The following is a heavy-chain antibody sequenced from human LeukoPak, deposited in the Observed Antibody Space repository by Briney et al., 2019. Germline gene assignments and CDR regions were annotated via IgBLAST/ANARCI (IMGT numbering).Heavy chain of an antibody. CDR3: VRRNHDYVYLSTEESDAFDI. V-gene: IGHV3-74*01. Sequence: GGSLRLSCAASGFTFSSYWMHWVRQAPGKGLVGVSRMNSDGSSTSYADSVKRLFTISRGNAKNTLYLQMKSLRAEDRAVYYRVRRNHDYVYLSTEESDAFDIWGQGTMVSVSS. D-gene: IGHD3-16*01. J-gene: IGHJ3*02. CDR1: GFTFSSYW. CDR2: MNSDGSST.